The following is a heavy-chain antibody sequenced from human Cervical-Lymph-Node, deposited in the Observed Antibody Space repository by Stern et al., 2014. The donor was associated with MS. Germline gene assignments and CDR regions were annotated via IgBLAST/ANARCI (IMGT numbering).Heavy chain of an antibody. D-gene: IGHD2-21*01. Sequence: QVQLVESGAEVEKPASSVKGACKVSGGSFSSQTLSGVRQAPGQGIEGMGRIIPVVEKPDYAQKFQDRMTISADRSTSTAYMELRRLTSEDTATYFCAINPGDITVVMNGGDYWGQGTLVTVSS. V-gene: IGHV1-69*09. CDR2: IIPVVEKP. CDR1: GGSFSSQT. CDR3: AINPGDITVVMNGGDY. J-gene: IGHJ4*02.